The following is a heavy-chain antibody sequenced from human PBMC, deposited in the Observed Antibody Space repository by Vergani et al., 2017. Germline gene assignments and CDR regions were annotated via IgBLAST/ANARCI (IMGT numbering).Heavy chain of an antibody. CDR2: ISSSSSYT. J-gene: IGHJ4*02. D-gene: IGHD2-2*01. V-gene: IGHV3-11*05. Sequence: QVQLVESGGGLVKPGGSLRLSCAASGFTFSDYYMSWIRQAPGKGLEWVSYISSSSSYTNYADSVKGRFTISRDNAKNSLYLQMNSLRAADTAVYYCAREGSTSCVFDYWGQGTLVTVSS. CDR3: AREGSTSCVFDY. CDR1: GFTFSDYY.